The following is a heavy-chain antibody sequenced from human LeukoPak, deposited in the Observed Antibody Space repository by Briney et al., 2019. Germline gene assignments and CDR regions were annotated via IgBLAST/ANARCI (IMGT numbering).Heavy chain of an antibody. CDR3: AKGYCSSTTCSVDY. Sequence: SGGSLRLSCPASGFTFSSYGMHWVRQAPGKGLDWVAFIRNDGSNKYYADSVKGRFTISRDNSKNTLYLQMNSLRAEDTAVYYCAKGYCSSTTCSVDYWGQGTLVTVSS. CDR2: IRNDGSNK. D-gene: IGHD2-2*01. J-gene: IGHJ4*02. CDR1: GFTFSSYG. V-gene: IGHV3-30*02.